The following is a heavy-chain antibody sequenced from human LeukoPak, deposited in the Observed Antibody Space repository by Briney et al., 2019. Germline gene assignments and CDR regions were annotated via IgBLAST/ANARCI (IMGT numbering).Heavy chain of an antibody. J-gene: IGHJ4*02. V-gene: IGHV4-39*01. CDR1: SGSISSSSYY. CDR3: ARQIAVAGPKYFDY. Sequence: SETLSLTCTVSSGSISSSSYYWGWIRQPPGKGLEWIGSIYYSGSTYYNPSLKSRVTISVDTSKNQFSLKLSSVTAADTAVYYCARQIAVAGPKYFDYWGQGTLVTVSS. D-gene: IGHD6-19*01. CDR2: IYYSGST.